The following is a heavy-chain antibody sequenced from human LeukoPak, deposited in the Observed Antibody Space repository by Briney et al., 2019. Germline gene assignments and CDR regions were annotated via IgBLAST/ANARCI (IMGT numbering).Heavy chain of an antibody. Sequence: ASVKFSCKASGYTFTSYYMHWVRQAPGQGLEWMGIINPSGGSTSYAQKFQGRVTMTRDTSTSTVYMELSSLRSEDTAVYYCARGGRTRIAAAGTDDYWGQGTLVTVSS. CDR2: INPSGGST. CDR3: ARGGRTRIAAAGTDDY. V-gene: IGHV1-46*01. CDR1: GYTFTSYY. J-gene: IGHJ4*02. D-gene: IGHD6-13*01.